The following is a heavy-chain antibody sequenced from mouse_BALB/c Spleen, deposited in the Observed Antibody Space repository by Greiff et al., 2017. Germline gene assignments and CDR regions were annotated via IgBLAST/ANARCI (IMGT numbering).Heavy chain of an antibody. CDR2: INPSSGYT. D-gene: IGHD4-1*01. CDR1: GYTFTSYT. Sequence: QVQLQQSGAELARPGASVKMSCKASGYTFTSYTMHWVKQRPGQGLEWIGYINPSSGYTNYNQKFKDKATLTADKSSSTDYMQRSSLTSEDSAVYYCARSRLIWEYFDVWGAGTTVTVSS. CDR3: ARSRLIWEYFDV. J-gene: IGHJ1*01. V-gene: IGHV1-4*01.